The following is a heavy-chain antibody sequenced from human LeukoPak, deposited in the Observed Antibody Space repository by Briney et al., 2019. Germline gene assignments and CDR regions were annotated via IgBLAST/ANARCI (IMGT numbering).Heavy chain of an antibody. V-gene: IGHV3-7*01. CDR3: AREGGDWFDP. CDR2: IKQDGKKR. J-gene: IGHJ5*02. D-gene: IGHD3-16*01. CDR1: EFTFRDYW. Sequence: GGSLRLSCAASEFTFRDYWMSWVRQAPGKGLEWVANIKQDGKKRFYVDSVKGRFIISRDNAKDSLYLQMSSLRVEDTAVYYCAREGGDWFDPWGQGTLVTVSS.